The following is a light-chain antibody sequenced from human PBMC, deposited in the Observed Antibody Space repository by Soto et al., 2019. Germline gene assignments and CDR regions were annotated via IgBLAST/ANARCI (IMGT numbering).Light chain of an antibody. J-gene: IGKJ2*01. CDR3: QQYGSSPYN. CDR2: GAS. V-gene: IGKV3-20*01. Sequence: EIVLTQSPGTLSLSQGERASLSCGASQSVSSYLAWYQQKPCQAPRLVIYGASNRATGIPDRVSGSGSGTDFTLTISRLEPEDFAVYYCQQYGSSPYNFGQGTKLEIK. CDR1: QSVSSY.